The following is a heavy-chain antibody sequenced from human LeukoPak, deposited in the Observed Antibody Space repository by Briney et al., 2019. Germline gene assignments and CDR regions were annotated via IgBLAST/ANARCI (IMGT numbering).Heavy chain of an antibody. J-gene: IGHJ5*02. CDR1: DGSISSDNFY. CDR3: ARVNDCRPSSCFSRWFDP. D-gene: IGHD1-1*01. CDR2: VYYDGSP. V-gene: IGHV4-39*07. Sequence: SETLSLTCTVSDGSISSDNFYWGWIRQPPGKGLEWIGSVYYDGSPHYTPSLTSRVTVSVDRSKNQFSLNLNSVTAADTAVYYCARVNDCRPSSCFSRWFDPWGQGTLVTVSS.